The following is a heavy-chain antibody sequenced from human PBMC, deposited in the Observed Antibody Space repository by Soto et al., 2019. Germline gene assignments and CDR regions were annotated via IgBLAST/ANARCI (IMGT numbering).Heavy chain of an antibody. J-gene: IGHJ6*03. CDR2: IYYSGST. V-gene: IGHV4-59*01. Sequence: NPSETLSLTCTVSGGSISSYYWSWIRQPPGKGLEWIGYIYYSGSTNYNPSLKSRVTISVDTSKNQFSLKLSSVTAADTAVYYCARGLRGDFWSGYYFYYYYMDVWGKGTTVTVSS. CDR1: GGSISSYY. D-gene: IGHD3-3*01. CDR3: ARGLRGDFWSGYYFYYYYMDV.